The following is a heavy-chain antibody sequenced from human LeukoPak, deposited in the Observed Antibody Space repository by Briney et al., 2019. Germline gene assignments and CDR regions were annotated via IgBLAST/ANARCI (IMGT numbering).Heavy chain of an antibody. CDR1: GFTFSSYW. V-gene: IGHV3-7*01. CDR3: ARDRGYCSSTSCYNPNY. CDR2: IKQDGSEK. J-gene: IGHJ4*02. Sequence: GGSLRLSCAASGFTFSSYWMSWVRQAPGKGLEWVANIKQDGSEKYYVDSVKGRFTISRDNDKNSLYLQMNSLRAEDTAVYYCARDRGYCSSTSCYNPNYWGQGTLVTVSS. D-gene: IGHD2-2*02.